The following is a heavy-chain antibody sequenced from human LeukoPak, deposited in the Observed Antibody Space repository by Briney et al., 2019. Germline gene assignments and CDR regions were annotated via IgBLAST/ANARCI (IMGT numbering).Heavy chain of an antibody. CDR1: GYTFTGYY. Sequence: ASVKVSCKASGYTFTGYYMHWVRQAPGQGLEWMGWINPNSGGTNYAQKFQGRVTMTRDTSISTAYMELSRPRSDDTAVYYCARDYCSTTSCYSPWGQGTLVTVSS. D-gene: IGHD2-2*01. V-gene: IGHV1-2*02. CDR3: ARDYCSTTSCYSP. J-gene: IGHJ5*02. CDR2: INPNSGGT.